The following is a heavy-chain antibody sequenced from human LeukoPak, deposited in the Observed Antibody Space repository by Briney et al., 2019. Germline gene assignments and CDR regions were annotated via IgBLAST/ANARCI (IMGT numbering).Heavy chain of an antibody. D-gene: IGHD5-24*01. CDR2: IFSSGSTM. CDR1: GFTFSDYH. J-gene: IGHJ4*02. Sequence: GGSLRLSCAASGFTFSDYHMSWIRQAPGMGLVWVSYIFSSGSTMYYADSVKGRFTISRDNAKSSLYLQMNNLRTEDTAVYYCARWRDGYNSHFDYWGQGTLVTVSS. CDR3: ARWRDGYNSHFDY. V-gene: IGHV3-11*04.